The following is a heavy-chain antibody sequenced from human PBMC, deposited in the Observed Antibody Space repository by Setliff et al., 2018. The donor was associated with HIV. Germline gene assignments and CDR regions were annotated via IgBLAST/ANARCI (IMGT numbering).Heavy chain of an antibody. Sequence: GGSLRLSCAASGFTSRYPFSSYGMSWVRQAPGKGLEWLAVISNTAATTYYADSVKGRFTISRDNSKNTLYLQMNSLRAEDTAVYYCAKDPDHLWGQGTLVTVSS. CDR3: AKDPDHL. CDR2: ISNTAATT. CDR1: GFTSRYPFSSYG. V-gene: IGHV3-23*01. J-gene: IGHJ5*02.